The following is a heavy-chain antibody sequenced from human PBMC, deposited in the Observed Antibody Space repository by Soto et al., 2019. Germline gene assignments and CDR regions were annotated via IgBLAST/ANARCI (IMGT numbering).Heavy chain of an antibody. CDR1: GASISSSDYY. D-gene: IGHD1-26*01. J-gene: IGHJ4*02. CDR2: IYYTGST. Sequence: SETLSLTCTVSGASISSSDYYWAWIRQPPGKGPEWIGSIYYTGSTYFTPSLKSRVSISADTSKNQFSLKLTAVTAADTAVYHCVSGGRWETPQDYWGQGTLVIVSS. CDR3: VSGGRWETPQDY. V-gene: IGHV4-39*01.